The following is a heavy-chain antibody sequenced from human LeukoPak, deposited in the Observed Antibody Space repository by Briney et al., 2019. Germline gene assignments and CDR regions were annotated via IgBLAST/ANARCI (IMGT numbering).Heavy chain of an antibody. Sequence: PSETLSLTCTVSGGSISSSSYYWGWIRQPPGKGLEWIVSIYYSGSTYYNPSLKSRVTISVDTSKNQFSLKLSSVTAADTAVYYCARIWLRAFDIWGQGTMVTVSS. V-gene: IGHV4-39*01. CDR1: GGSISSSSYY. CDR3: ARIWLRAFDI. D-gene: IGHD5-24*01. J-gene: IGHJ3*02. CDR2: IYYSGST.